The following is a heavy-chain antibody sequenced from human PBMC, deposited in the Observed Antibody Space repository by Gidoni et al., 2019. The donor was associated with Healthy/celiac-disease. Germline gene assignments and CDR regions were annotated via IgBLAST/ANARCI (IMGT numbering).Heavy chain of an antibody. CDR3: ARGSLRPDIAAAGTWFDP. CDR1: GGSFSGYY. Sequence: QVQLQQWGAALLKPSETLSLPCAVYGGSFSGYYWSWIRQPPGKGLAWIGEINHSGSTNYNPSLKSRVTISVDTSKNQFSLKLSSVTAADTAVYYCARGSLRPDIAAAGTWFDPWGQGTLVTVSS. CDR2: INHSGST. V-gene: IGHV4-34*01. J-gene: IGHJ5*02. D-gene: IGHD6-13*01.